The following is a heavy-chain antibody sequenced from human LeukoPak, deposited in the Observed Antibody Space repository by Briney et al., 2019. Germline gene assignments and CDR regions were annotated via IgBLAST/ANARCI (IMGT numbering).Heavy chain of an antibody. CDR2: IYHSGST. CDR1: GYSISSGYY. Sequence: SETLSLTCTVSGYSISSGYYWGWIRQPPGKGLEWIGSIYHSGSTYYNPSLKSRVTISVDTSKNQFSLKLSSVTAADTAVYYCARDGPELVIVRYGMGVWGQGTTVTVSS. V-gene: IGHV4-38-2*02. CDR3: ARDGPELVIVRYGMGV. J-gene: IGHJ6*02. D-gene: IGHD3-9*01.